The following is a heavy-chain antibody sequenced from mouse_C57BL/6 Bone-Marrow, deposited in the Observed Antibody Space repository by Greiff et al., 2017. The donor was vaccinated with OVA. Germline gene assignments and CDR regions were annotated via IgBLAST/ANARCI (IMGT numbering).Heavy chain of an antibody. D-gene: IGHD3-2*02. Sequence: QVQLKQSGAELVRPGTSVKVSCKASGYAFTNYLIEWVKQRPGQGLEWIGVINPGSGGTNYNEKFKGKATLTADKSSSTAYMQLSSLTSEDSAVYFCARVDSSGYGFAYWGQGTLVTVSA. J-gene: IGHJ3*01. CDR1: GYAFTNYL. V-gene: IGHV1-54*01. CDR3: ARVDSSGYGFAY. CDR2: INPGSGGT.